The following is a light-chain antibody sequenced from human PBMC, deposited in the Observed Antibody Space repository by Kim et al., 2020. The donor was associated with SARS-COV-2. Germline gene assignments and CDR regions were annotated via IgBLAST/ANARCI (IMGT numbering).Light chain of an antibody. CDR1: QGISSA. CDR2: DAS. V-gene: IGKV1-13*02. J-gene: IGKJ5*01. CDR3: QQFNTYPIA. Sequence: ASVGDRVTFTCRASQGISSALAWYQQKPGKAPKLLIYDASSLESGVPSRFSGSRSGTDFTLTISSLQPEDFATYYCQQFNTYPIAFGQGTRLEIK.